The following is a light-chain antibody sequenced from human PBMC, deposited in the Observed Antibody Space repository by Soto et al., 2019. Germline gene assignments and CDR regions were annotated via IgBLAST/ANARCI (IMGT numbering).Light chain of an antibody. V-gene: IGKV1-5*01. CDR2: DAS. J-gene: IGKJ1*01. CDR1: QSISSW. Sequence: DIQMTQSPSTLSASVGDRVTITCRASQSISSWLAWYQQKPGTAPKLLIYDASNLERGVPSRFSGSGSGTEFTLTISSLQPDDFATYYCQQYGGFSRTFGQGTKVDIK. CDR3: QQYGGFSRT.